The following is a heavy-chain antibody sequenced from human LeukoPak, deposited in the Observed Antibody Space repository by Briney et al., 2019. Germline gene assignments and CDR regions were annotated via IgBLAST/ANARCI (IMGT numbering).Heavy chain of an antibody. CDR3: AKDLGRVGMDV. J-gene: IGHJ6*02. Sequence: SGGSLRLSCAASGFTFDDYAMHWVRQAPGKGLEWVSGISWNGGSVDYAESVKGRLTISRDNGRNSVYLQMNSLRPEDTALYYCAKDLGRVGMDVWGQGTTVTVSS. CDR2: ISWNGGSV. V-gene: IGHV3-9*01. CDR1: GFTFDDYA. D-gene: IGHD2-15*01.